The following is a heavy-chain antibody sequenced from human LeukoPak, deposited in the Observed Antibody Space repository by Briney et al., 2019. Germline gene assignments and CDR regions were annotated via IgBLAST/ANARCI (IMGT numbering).Heavy chain of an antibody. D-gene: IGHD2-2*01. Sequence: PGGSLRLSCAASGFTFSSYGMSWVRQAPGKGLEWVSAISGSGGSTYYADSVKGRFTISRDNSKNTLYLQMNSLRAEDTAVYYCAKLVVVVPAAHDYFDYWGQGTLVTVSS. CDR2: ISGSGGST. CDR1: GFTFSSYG. V-gene: IGHV3-23*01. J-gene: IGHJ4*02. CDR3: AKLVVVVPAAHDYFDY.